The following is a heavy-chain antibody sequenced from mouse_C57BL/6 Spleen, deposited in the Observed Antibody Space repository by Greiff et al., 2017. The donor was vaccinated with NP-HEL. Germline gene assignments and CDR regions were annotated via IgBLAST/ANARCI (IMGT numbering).Heavy chain of an antibody. Sequence: VKLQQSGAELVKPGASVKISCKASGYAFSSYWMNWVKQRPGKGLEWIGQIYPGDGDTNYNGKFKGKATLTADKSSSTAYMQLSSLTSEDSAVYFCAREDDYYAMDYWGQGTSVTVSS. CDR3: AREDDYYAMDY. J-gene: IGHJ4*01. V-gene: IGHV1-80*01. CDR1: GYAFSSYW. CDR2: IYPGDGDT.